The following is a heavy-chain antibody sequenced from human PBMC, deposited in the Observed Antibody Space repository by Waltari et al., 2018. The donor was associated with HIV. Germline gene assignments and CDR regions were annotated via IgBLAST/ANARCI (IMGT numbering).Heavy chain of an antibody. J-gene: IGHJ4*02. CDR3: ARGLLWFGESNFDY. CDR2: INHSGST. D-gene: IGHD3-10*01. CDR1: GGSFRGYY. V-gene: IGHV4-34*01. Sequence: QVQLQQWGAGLLKPSETLSLTCAVYGGSFRGYYWSWTRQPPGKGLEWIGEINHSGSTNYNPSLKSRVTISVDTSKNQFSLKLSSVTAADTAVYYCARGLLWFGESNFDYWGQGTLVTVSS.